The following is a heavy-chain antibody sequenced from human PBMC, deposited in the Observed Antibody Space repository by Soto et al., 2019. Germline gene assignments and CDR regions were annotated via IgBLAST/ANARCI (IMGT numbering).Heavy chain of an antibody. Sequence: EVQLVESGGGLVKPGGSLRLSCAASGFTFSSYSMNWVRQAPGKGLEWVSSISSSSSYIYYADSVKGRFTISRDNAKNSLYLQMNSLRAEDTAVYYCASWTGGATIDRGERFDYWGQGTLVTVSS. CDR2: ISSSSSYI. V-gene: IGHV3-21*01. CDR3: ASWTGGATIDRGERFDY. CDR1: GFTFSSYS. J-gene: IGHJ4*02. D-gene: IGHD5-12*01.